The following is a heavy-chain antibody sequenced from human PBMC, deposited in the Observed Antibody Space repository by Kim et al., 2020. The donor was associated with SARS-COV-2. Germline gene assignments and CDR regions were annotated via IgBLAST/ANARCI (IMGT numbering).Heavy chain of an antibody. V-gene: IGHV1-2*02. CDR2: INPRSGVT. Sequence: ASVKVSCKASGYTFTAYYIHWVRQSPGQGLEWMGWINPRSGVTTYAAKFQGRVTMTRDTSVSTAYMELSRLRSDDTAVYYCARDHDFWSAFYVDYWGQGSLLAVSS. D-gene: IGHD3-3*01. CDR3: ARDHDFWSAFYVDY. CDR1: GYTFTAYY. J-gene: IGHJ4*01.